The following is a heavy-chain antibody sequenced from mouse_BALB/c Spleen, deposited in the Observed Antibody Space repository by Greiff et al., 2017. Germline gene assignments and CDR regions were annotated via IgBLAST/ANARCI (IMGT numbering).Heavy chain of an antibody. CDR3: ARHGGSYGDACGCFAV. Sequence: EVKVEESGGGLVKPGGSLKLSCAASGFAFSSYDMSWVRQTPEKRLEWVAYISSGGGSTYYPDTVKGRFTISRDNAKNTLYLQMSSLKSEDTAMYYCARHGGSYGDACGCFAVWGAGTTVTVSA. V-gene: IGHV5-12-1*01. CDR1: GFAFSSYD. J-gene: IGHJ1*01. CDR2: ISSGGGST. D-gene: IGHD2-13*01.